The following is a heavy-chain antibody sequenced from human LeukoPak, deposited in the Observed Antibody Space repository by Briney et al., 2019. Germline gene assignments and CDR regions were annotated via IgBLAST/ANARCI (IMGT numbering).Heavy chain of an antibody. Sequence: SETLSLTCTVSGGSISSYYWGWIRQPAGKGLEWIGRIYTSGSTNYNPSLKSRVTMSVGTSKNQFSLKLSSVTAADTAVYYCASGLRYFDWLLNYWGQGTLVTVSS. J-gene: IGHJ4*02. V-gene: IGHV4-4*07. CDR3: ASGLRYFDWLLNY. D-gene: IGHD3-9*01. CDR2: IYTSGST. CDR1: GGSISSYY.